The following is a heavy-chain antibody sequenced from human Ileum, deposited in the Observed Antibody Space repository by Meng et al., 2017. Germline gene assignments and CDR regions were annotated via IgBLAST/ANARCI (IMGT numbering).Heavy chain of an antibody. CDR3: ARINYVEDS. CDR2: INEDGRVT. CDR1: GFTFSNSW. Sequence: EVQLVESGGGLVQPGGSLGLSCAASGFTFSNSWMHWVRQTPGKGLVWVSRINEDGRVTNYADSVEGRFTVSRDNAKNTLYLQMNSLRVEDTGIYYCARINYVEDSWGQGTLVTVSS. D-gene: IGHD3-16*01. V-gene: IGHV3-74*01. J-gene: IGHJ4*02.